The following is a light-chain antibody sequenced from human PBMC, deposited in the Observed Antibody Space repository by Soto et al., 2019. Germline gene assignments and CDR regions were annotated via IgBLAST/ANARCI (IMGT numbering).Light chain of an antibody. CDR2: DVS. J-gene: IGLJ1*01. V-gene: IGLV2-14*01. CDR3: SSYTSSSTLGV. CDR1: SSDVGGYNY. Sequence: QSALTQPASVSGSPGQSITISCTGTSSDVGGYNYVSWYQQHPGKAPKLMIYDVSNRPSGVSNRFSGSKSGNTASLTISGLQAEDEADYYCSSYTSSSTLGVFGTGDKSP.